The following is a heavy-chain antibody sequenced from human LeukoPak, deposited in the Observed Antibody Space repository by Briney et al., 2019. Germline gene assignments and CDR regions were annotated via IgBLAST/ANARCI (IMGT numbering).Heavy chain of an antibody. D-gene: IGHD4-17*01. J-gene: IGHJ2*01. V-gene: IGHV4-4*02. CDR3: ATRAYGYWYFDL. CDR1: GDSISSSNW. Sequence: SEALSLTCTVSGDSISSSNWWTWVRQPPEKGLEWIGEIYRSGSTNYNPSLKSRVTVFVDKSKNQFSLNLNSVTSADTAVYYCATRAYGYWYFDLWGRGTLVTVSS. CDR2: IYRSGST.